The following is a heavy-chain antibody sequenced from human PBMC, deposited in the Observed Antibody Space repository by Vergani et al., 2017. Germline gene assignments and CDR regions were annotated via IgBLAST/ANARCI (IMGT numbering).Heavy chain of an antibody. Sequence: QVQLQESGPGLVKPSQTLSLTCTVSGGSISSGDYYWSWIRQPPGKGLEWVAVISYDGSNKYYADSVKGRFTISRDNSKNTLYLQMNSLRAEDTAVYYCARDSPYDYIWGSYRYTSFDYWGQGTLVTVSS. CDR3: ARDSPYDYIWGSYRYTSFDY. J-gene: IGHJ4*02. CDR2: ISYDGSNK. CDR1: GGSISSGD. D-gene: IGHD3-16*02. V-gene: IGHV3-30*04.